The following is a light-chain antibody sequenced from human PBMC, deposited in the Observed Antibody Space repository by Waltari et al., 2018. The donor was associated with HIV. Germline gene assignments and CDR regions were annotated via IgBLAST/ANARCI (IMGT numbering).Light chain of an antibody. J-gene: IGLJ2*01. V-gene: IGLV7-46*01. CDR1: AGDVTSEHY. CDR2: DTS. CDR3: LLAFRGPRV. Sequence: QTVVTQEPSLTVAPGGTVTLTCASSAGDVTSEHYSSWFQLKPGQAPRTLIYDTSDRHSSTPARFSGSLLGGKAALTLSGAQPDDEADYFCLLAFRGPRVFGEGTRLTVL.